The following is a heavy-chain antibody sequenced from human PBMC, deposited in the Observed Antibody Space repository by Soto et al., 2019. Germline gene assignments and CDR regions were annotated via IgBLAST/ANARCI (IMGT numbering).Heavy chain of an antibody. D-gene: IGHD6-6*01. CDR3: ARDIASRRFGY. CDR2: IWYDGSDK. Sequence: QVQLVESGGGVVQPGGSLRLSCEAAGFTFRNHGMHWVRQAPGKGLEWVAVIWYDGSDKYYADSVKGRFTISRDNSKNTLFLQMDSLRVEDTAMYFCARDIASRRFGYLGQGILVTVSS. J-gene: IGHJ4*02. CDR1: GFTFRNHG. V-gene: IGHV3-33*01.